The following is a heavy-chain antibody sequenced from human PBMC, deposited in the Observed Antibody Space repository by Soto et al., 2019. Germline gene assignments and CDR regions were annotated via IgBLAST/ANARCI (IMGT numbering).Heavy chain of an antibody. Sequence: SETLSLTCTVSGGSISSYYWSWIRQPPGKGLEWIGYIYYSGSTNYNPSLKSRVTISVDTSKNQFSLKLSSVTAADTAVYYCASSIPTTVVSSFDYWGQGTLVTVSS. CDR2: IYYSGST. CDR1: GGSISSYY. D-gene: IGHD4-17*01. CDR3: ASSIPTTVVSSFDY. V-gene: IGHV4-59*01. J-gene: IGHJ4*02.